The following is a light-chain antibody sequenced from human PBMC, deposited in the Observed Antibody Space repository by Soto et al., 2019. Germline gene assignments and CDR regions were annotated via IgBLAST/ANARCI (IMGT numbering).Light chain of an antibody. CDR1: QTISSW. V-gene: IGKV1-5*03. CDR2: KAS. J-gene: IGKJ1*01. Sequence: DIQLTQSPSTLSGSVGDTITITCRASQTISSWLAWYQQKPGKAPKLLIYKASTLKSGVPSRFNGSGSGTEFTLTISSLQPDDFATYYCQHYNSYSEAFGQGTKVDIK. CDR3: QHYNSYSEA.